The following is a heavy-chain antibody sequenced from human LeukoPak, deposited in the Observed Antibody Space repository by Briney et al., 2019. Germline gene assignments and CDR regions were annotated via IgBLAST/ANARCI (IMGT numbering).Heavy chain of an antibody. D-gene: IGHD1-26*01. CDR1: VDSITSWY. V-gene: IGHV4-4*07. CDR3: TRGKGAGYRADDAFDM. CDR2: IYSSGTT. Sequence: PSETLSLTCTISVDSITSWYWSWIRQPAGKGLEWIGRIYSSGTTNYNPSLKSRVIMSLDTSENQLSLSLISVTAADTAIYYCTRGKGAGYRADDAFDMWGPGAMVTASS. J-gene: IGHJ3*02.